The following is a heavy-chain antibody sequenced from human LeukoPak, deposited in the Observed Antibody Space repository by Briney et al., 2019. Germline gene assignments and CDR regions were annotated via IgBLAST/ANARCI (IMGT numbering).Heavy chain of an antibody. CDR1: GGSISSSTHY. D-gene: IGHD6-19*01. Sequence: PSETLSLTCTVSGGSISSSTHYWGWIRQPPGKGLEWIGNIYYRGSTNYNPSLKSRVTISLDASKNQFSLKLSSVTAADTAVYYCARGQRVWGSGLDYWGPGTLVTVSS. J-gene: IGHJ4*02. V-gene: IGHV4-39*07. CDR2: IYYRGST. CDR3: ARGQRVWGSGLDY.